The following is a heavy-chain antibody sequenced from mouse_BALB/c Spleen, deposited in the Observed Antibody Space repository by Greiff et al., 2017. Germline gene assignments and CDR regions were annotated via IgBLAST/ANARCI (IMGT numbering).Heavy chain of an antibody. J-gene: IGHJ1*01. D-gene: IGHD1-1*01. V-gene: IGHV1-87*01. Sequence: QVQLQQSGAELARPGASVKLSCKASGYTFTSYWMQWVKQRPGQGLEWIGAIYPGDGDTRYTQKFKGKATLTADKSSSTAYMQLSSLASEDSAVYYCARRGGTTVYFDVWGAGTTVTVSS. CDR3: ARRGGTTVYFDV. CDR1: GYTFTSYW. CDR2: IYPGDGDT.